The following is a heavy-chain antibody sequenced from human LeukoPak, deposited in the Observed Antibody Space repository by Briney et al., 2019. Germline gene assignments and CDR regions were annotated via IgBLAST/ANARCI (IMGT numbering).Heavy chain of an antibody. Sequence: SETLSLTCIVSGGSISTYYWSWIRQSPVKGLEWIGYIFPSGSAFCNPSLESRVTISLDTSENHFSLTLTSVTAADTAVYYCARRNHYFYYMDVWGKGATVTVSS. CDR2: IFPSGSA. J-gene: IGHJ6*03. CDR3: ARRNHYFYYMDV. CDR1: GGSISTYY. V-gene: IGHV4-4*09.